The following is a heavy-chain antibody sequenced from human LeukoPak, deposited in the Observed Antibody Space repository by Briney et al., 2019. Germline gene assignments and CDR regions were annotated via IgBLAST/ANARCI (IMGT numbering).Heavy chain of an antibody. CDR3: ARDNSVRDEAWWFNP. V-gene: IGHV1-18*01. D-gene: IGHD5-24*01. Sequence: ASVKVSCKASGYTFTSYGISWVRQAPGQGLEWMGWSSAYNGNTNYAQKLQGRVTMTTDTSTSTAYMELRSPRSDDTAVYYCARDNSVRDEAWWFNPWGQGTLVTVSS. CDR2: SSAYNGNT. CDR1: GYTFTSYG. J-gene: IGHJ5*02.